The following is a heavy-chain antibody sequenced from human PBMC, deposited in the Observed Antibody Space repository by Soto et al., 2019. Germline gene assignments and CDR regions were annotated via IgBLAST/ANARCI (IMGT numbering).Heavy chain of an antibody. D-gene: IGHD3-22*01. Sequence: PGGSLRLSCAASGFTFNSYAMSWVRQAPGKGLEWVSTIIGSGGSTYYADSVKGRFSVSRDNSKNTLYLQMNSLRAEDTAVYYCANDRNYYDSSGYDYWGQGTLVIVSS. CDR2: IIGSGGST. CDR3: ANDRNYYDSSGYDY. V-gene: IGHV3-23*01. CDR1: GFTFNSYA. J-gene: IGHJ4*02.